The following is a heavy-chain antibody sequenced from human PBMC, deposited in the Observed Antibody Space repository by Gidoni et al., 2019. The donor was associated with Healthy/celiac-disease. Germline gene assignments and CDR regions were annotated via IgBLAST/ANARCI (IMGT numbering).Heavy chain of an antibody. CDR3: TRSSSSEFDY. V-gene: IGHV3-73*01. CDR1: GFTFSGSA. CDR2: IRSKANSYAT. Sequence: EVQLVESGGGLVQPGGSLKLSCAASGFTFSGSAMHWVRQASGKGLEWVGRIRSKANSYATAYAASVKGRFTISRDDSKNTAYLQMNSLKTEDTAVYYCTRSSSSEFDYWGQGTLVTVSS. J-gene: IGHJ4*02. D-gene: IGHD6-6*01.